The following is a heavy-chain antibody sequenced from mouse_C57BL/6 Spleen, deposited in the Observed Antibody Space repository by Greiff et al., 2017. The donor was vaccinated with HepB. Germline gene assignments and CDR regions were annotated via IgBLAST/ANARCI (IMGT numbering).Heavy chain of an antibody. J-gene: IGHJ4*01. D-gene: IGHD1-1*01. CDR3: AREGEYYGSRFYAMDY. CDR2: IYPGDGDT. CDR1: GYAFSSYW. Sequence: QVQLQQSGAELVKPGASVKISCKASGYAFSSYWMNWVKQRPGKGLEWIGQIYPGDGDTNYNGKFKGKATLTADKSSSTAYMQLSSLTSEDSAVYFCAREGEYYGSRFYAMDYWGQGTSVTVSS. V-gene: IGHV1-80*01.